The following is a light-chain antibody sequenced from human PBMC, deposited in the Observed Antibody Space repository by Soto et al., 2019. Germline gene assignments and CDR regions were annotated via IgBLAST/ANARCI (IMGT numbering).Light chain of an antibody. CDR2: LGS. CDR1: QSLLHSDGYNY. CDR3: MQALHTPYT. J-gene: IGKJ2*01. V-gene: IGKV2-28*01. Sequence: DIVMTQSPLSLPVTPGEPASISCRSSQSLLHSDGYNYLDWYLQKPGQSQQLLIYLGSNRASGVPDRFSGSGSGTDVTLRISRVEAEDVWVYYCMQALHTPYTGGQATKLEIK.